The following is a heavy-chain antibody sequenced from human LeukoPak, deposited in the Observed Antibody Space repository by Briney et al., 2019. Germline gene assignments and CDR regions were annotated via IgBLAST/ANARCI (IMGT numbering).Heavy chain of an antibody. CDR2: ISSSGSTI. D-gene: IGHD2-2*01. Sequence: GGSLRLSCAASGFTSSDYYMSWIRQAPGKGLEWVSYISSSGSTIYYADSVKGRFTISRDNAKNSLYLQMNSLRAEDTAVYYCARDVGVPVEEIGWFDPWGQGTLVTVSS. J-gene: IGHJ5*02. CDR1: GFTSSDYY. V-gene: IGHV3-11*04. CDR3: ARDVGVPVEEIGWFDP.